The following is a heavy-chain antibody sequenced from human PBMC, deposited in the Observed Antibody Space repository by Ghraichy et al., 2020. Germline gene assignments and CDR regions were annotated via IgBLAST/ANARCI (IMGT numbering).Heavy chain of an antibody. V-gene: IGHV3-13*01. D-gene: IGHD4-11*01. CDR1: GFTFSSYD. Sequence: LSLTCAASGFTFSSYDMHWVRQATGKGLEWVSAIGTAGDTYYPGSVKGRFTISRENAKNSLYLQMNSLRAGDTAVYYCARASRGEGYGNYGGYAFDIWGQGTMVTVSS. J-gene: IGHJ3*02. CDR3: ARASRGEGYGNYGGYAFDI. CDR2: IGTAGDT.